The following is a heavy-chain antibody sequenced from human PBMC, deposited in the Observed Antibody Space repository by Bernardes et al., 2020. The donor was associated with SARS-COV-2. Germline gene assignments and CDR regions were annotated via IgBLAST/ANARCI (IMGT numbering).Heavy chain of an antibody. CDR1: GGSFSNYY. CDR3: ARVSYYYDSSGPYFDY. Sequence: SETLSLTCAVYGGSFSNYYWSWIRQPPEKGLEWIGEINYSGNTNYNPSLRSRVTISVDTPRNQFSLKLRSVTAADTAVYYCARVSYYYDSSGPYFDYWGQGALVTVSS. D-gene: IGHD3-22*01. V-gene: IGHV4-34*01. CDR2: INYSGNT. J-gene: IGHJ4*02.